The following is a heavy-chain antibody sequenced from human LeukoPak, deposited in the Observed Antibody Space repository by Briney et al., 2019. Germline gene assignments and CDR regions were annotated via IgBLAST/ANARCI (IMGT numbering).Heavy chain of an antibody. CDR2: ISAYNGNT. J-gene: IGHJ6*02. V-gene: IGHV1-18*01. D-gene: IGHD2-15*01. CDR3: ARDLVAATRTYYYYGMDV. CDR1: GYTFTSYG. Sequence: ASVKVSCKASGYTFTSYGISWVRQAPGQGLEWMGWISAYNGNTNYAQKLQGRVTMTTDTSTSTAYMELRSLRSDDTAVYYCARDLVAATRTYYYYGMDVWGQETTVTVSS.